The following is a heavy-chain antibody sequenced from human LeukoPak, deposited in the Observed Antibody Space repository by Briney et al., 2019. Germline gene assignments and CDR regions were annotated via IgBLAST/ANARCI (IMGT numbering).Heavy chain of an antibody. Sequence: SVKVSCKASGGTFSSYAISWVRQAPGQGLEWMGGIIPIFGTANYAQKFRGRVTMTRDTSTRTIYMQLSSLRSEDTAVYYCARDVAREFDYWGQGALVTVSS. CDR3: ARDVAREFDY. V-gene: IGHV1-69*05. CDR1: GGTFSSYA. J-gene: IGHJ4*02. CDR2: IIPIFGTA. D-gene: IGHD5-24*01.